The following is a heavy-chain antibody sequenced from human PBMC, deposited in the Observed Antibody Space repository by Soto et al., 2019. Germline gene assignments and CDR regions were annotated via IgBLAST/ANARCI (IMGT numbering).Heavy chain of an antibody. CDR3: ARVRIAAAGRYFDY. D-gene: IGHD6-13*01. Sequence: ASVKVSCKASGYTFTSYAMHWVRQAPGQRLEWMGWINAGNGNTKYSQKFQGRVTITRDTSASTAYMELSSLRSEDTAVYYCARVRIAAAGRYFDYWGQGTLVTAPQ. CDR2: INAGNGNT. V-gene: IGHV1-3*01. J-gene: IGHJ4*02. CDR1: GYTFTSYA.